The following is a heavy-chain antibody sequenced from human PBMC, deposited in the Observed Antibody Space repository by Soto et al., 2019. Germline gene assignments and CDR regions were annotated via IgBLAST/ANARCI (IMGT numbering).Heavy chain of an antibody. CDR3: AGCNSSSWHLDY. J-gene: IGHJ4*02. Sequence: EVQLLESGGGLVQPGGSLRLSCAASGFTFGSYAMSWVRQAPGKGLEWVSAISGSGGSTYYADSVKGRFTISRDNSKNTLYLQMNSLRAEDTAVYYCAGCNSSSWHLDYWGQGTLVTVSS. D-gene: IGHD6-13*01. V-gene: IGHV3-23*01. CDR1: GFTFGSYA. CDR2: ISGSGGST.